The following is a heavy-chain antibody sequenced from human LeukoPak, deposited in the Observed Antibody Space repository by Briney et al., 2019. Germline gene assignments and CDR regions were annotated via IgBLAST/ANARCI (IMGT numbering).Heavy chain of an antibody. Sequence: PSETQSLTCTVSGGSISSGGYYWSWIRQHPGKGLEWIGYIYYSGSTYYNPSLKSRVTISVDTSKNQFSLKLSSVTAADTAVYYCATGASGFGEEKDDPRNYFDYWGQGTLVTVSS. D-gene: IGHD3-10*01. CDR3: ATGASGFGEEKDDPRNYFDY. CDR2: IYYSGST. V-gene: IGHV4-31*03. CDR1: GGSISSGGYY. J-gene: IGHJ4*02.